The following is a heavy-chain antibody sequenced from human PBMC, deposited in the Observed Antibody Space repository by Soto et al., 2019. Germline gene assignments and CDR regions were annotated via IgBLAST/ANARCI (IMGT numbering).Heavy chain of an antibody. CDR3: AIQRLYCSGGNCFSISDYYYYGLDV. J-gene: IGHJ6*02. Sequence: EASVKVSCKASGGTFSNYAISWVRQAPGQGLEWMGRIISIFGTANYAQKFQGRVTITADKSTSTAYMELSSLRSEDTAVYYCAIQRLYCSGGNCFSISDYYYYGLDVWGQGTTVTVSS. V-gene: IGHV1-69*06. CDR1: GGTFSNYA. D-gene: IGHD2-15*01. CDR2: IISIFGTA.